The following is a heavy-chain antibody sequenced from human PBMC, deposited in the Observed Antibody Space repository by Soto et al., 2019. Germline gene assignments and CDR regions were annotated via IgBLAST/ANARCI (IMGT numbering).Heavy chain of an antibody. CDR3: AREGETLERTFYHGLDV. Sequence: QVQLVQSETEVKKPGASVKVSCKASGYSFSRYCMHWVRQAPGQGLEWVGWINVGNGDTKYSQNLQGRVSITRDTSASTLYMEVSSLTSEDTAVYYCAREGETLERTFYHGLDVWGQVTTVTVSS. CDR2: INVGNGDT. CDR1: GYSFSRYC. J-gene: IGHJ6*02. V-gene: IGHV1-3*01. D-gene: IGHD1-1*01.